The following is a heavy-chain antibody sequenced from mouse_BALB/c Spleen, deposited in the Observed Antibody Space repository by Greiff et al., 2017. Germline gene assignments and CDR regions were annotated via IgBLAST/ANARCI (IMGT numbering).Heavy chain of an antibody. D-gene: IGHD2-3*01. Sequence: EVQRVESGGGLVQPGGSMKLSCVASGFTFSNYWMNWVRQSPEKGLEWVAEIRLKSNNYATHYAESVKGRFTISRDDSKSSVYLQMNNLRAEDTGIYYCTRDDGYFDVWGAGTTVTVSS. CDR3: TRDDGYFDV. J-gene: IGHJ1*01. V-gene: IGHV6-6*02. CDR1: GFTFSNYW. CDR2: IRLKSNNYAT.